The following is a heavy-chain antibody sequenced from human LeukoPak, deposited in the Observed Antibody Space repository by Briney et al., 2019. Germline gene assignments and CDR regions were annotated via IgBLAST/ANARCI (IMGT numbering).Heavy chain of an antibody. V-gene: IGHV4-59*01. CDR2: IYYSGST. D-gene: IGHD4-17*01. J-gene: IGHJ4*02. CDR1: GGSISSSY. CDR3: ARDDYGDFFFDS. Sequence: PSETLSLTFPVSGGSISSSYWSWIRQPPGKGLEWIGNIYYSGSTNYSPSLKSRVTISVDTSKNQFSLRLSSVTAADTAVYYCARDDYGDFFFDSWGQGTLVTVSS.